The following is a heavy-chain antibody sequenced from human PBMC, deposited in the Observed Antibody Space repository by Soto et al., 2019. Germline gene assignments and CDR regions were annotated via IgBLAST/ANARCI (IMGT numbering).Heavy chain of an antibody. CDR3: ARGDYDSSGYYSFDY. D-gene: IGHD3-22*01. CDR1: GGSISSGDYY. Sequence: QVQLQESGPGLVKPSQTLSLTCTVSGGSISSGDYYWSWIRQPPGKGLEWIGYIYYSGSTYYNPSLKGTVNVSVNPSHTQVPLKLGSVPGADTAGYYCARGDYDSSGYYSFDYWGQGTLVTVSS. CDR2: IYYSGST. V-gene: IGHV4-30-4*01. J-gene: IGHJ4*02.